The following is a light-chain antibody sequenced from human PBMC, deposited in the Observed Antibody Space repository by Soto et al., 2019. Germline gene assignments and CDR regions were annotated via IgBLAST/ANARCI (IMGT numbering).Light chain of an antibody. J-gene: IGKJ5*01. Sequence: ESVLRQSPGTLSLSAGGRGTLSCRRSQSVSNNYLAWYQQKPGQAPRLLIYGASSRATGIPDRFSGSGSGTDFTLTISRLEPEDFAVYYCQQYGGTPPITFGQGARLEIK. V-gene: IGKV3-20*01. CDR1: QSVSNNY. CDR2: GAS. CDR3: QQYGGTPPIT.